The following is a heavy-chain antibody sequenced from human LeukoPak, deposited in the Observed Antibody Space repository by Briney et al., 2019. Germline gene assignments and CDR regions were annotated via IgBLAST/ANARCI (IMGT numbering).Heavy chain of an antibody. CDR2: IYYSGNA. J-gene: IGHJ4*02. D-gene: IGHD6-6*01. CDR1: RGSVNSNSYY. V-gene: IGHV4-39*07. CDR3: ARDHEVSSSSFDY. Sequence: PSETLSLTCTVSRGSVNSNSYYWGWIRQPPGKGLEWIGTIYYSGNAYYNPSLESRVTISVDTSKNQFSLKLTSVTAADTAVYYCARDHEVSSSSFDYWGQGTLVTVSS.